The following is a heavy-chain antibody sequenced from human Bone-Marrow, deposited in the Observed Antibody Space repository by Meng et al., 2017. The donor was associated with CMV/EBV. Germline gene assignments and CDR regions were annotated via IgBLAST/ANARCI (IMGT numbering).Heavy chain of an antibody. CDR2: INPNSGGT. Sequence: ASVKVSCKASGYTFTGYYMHWVRQAPGQGLEWMGWINPNSGGTNYAQKFQGRVTMTRDTSISTAYMELSRLRSDDTAVYYCARLGYCSSTSCYTVSNYYFDYWGQGTLVTSPQ. CDR1: GYTFTGYY. J-gene: IGHJ4*02. D-gene: IGHD2-2*02. V-gene: IGHV1-2*02. CDR3: ARLGYCSSTSCYTVSNYYFDY.